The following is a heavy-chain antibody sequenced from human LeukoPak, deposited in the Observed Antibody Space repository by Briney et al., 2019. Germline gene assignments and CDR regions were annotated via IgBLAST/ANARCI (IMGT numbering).Heavy chain of an antibody. V-gene: IGHV4-39*01. J-gene: IGHJ4*02. CDR2: IYYSGST. D-gene: IGHD1-26*01. Sequence: SETLSLTCTVSGGSISSSSYYWGWIRQPPGKGREWIGSIYYSGSTYYNPSLKSRVTISVDTSKNQFSLKLSSVTAADTAVYYCARHKAYSGSYSDYWGQGTLVTVSS. CDR3: ARHKAYSGSYSDY. CDR1: GGSISSSSYY.